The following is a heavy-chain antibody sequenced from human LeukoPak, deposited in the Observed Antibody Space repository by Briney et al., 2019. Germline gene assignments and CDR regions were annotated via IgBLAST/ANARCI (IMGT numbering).Heavy chain of an antibody. J-gene: IGHJ4*02. CDR3: ARAKGYDYVWGSYRQRDFDY. V-gene: IGHV3-74*01. Sequence: GGSLRLSCVASGFTVSYNYMSWVRQAPGKGLVWVSRINSDGSSTSYADSVKGRFTISRDNAKNTLYLQMNSLRAEDTAVYYCARAKGYDYVWGSYRQRDFDYWGQGTLVTVSS. D-gene: IGHD3-16*02. CDR1: GFTVSYNY. CDR2: INSDGSST.